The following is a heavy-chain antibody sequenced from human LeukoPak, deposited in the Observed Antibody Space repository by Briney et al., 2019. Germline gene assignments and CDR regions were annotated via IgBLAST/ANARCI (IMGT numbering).Heavy chain of an antibody. V-gene: IGHV3-11*04. Sequence: GGSLRLSCAASGFTVTRNYMSWIRQAPGKGLEWVSYISSSGSTIYYADSVKGRFTISRDNAKNSLYLQMNSLRAEDTAVYYYAGFGSGFDWQFDYWGQGTLVTASS. J-gene: IGHJ4*02. CDR2: ISSSGSTI. CDR3: AGFGSGFDWQFDY. CDR1: GFTVTRNY. D-gene: IGHD5-12*01.